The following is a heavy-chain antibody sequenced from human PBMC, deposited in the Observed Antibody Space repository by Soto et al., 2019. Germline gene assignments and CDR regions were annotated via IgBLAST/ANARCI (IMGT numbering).Heavy chain of an antibody. D-gene: IGHD1-1*01. J-gene: IGHJ6*02. V-gene: IGHV4-59*01. CDR1: GGSITNYY. Sequence: QVQLQESGPGLVKPSETLSLTCAVSGGSITNYYWTWIRQPPGMGLEWIGYIYYIGSSNYNPSLKSRVTRSVDTSKNQFSLKLSSVTAADTAVYYCARGDWNDYYYYGLDVWGQGTTVTVSS. CDR3: ARGDWNDYYYYGLDV. CDR2: IYYIGSS.